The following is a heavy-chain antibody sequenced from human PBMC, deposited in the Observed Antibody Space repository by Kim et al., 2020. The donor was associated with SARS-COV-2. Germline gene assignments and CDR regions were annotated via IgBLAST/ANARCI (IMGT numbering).Heavy chain of an antibody. J-gene: IGHJ3*02. CDR1: GFTFSSYG. CDR2: ISYDGSNK. V-gene: IGHV3-30*18. D-gene: IGHD3-22*01. Sequence: GGSLRLSCAASGFTFSSYGMHWVRQAPGKGLEWVAVISYDGSNKYYADSVKGRFTISRDNSKNTLYLQMNSLRAEETAVYYCAKGVIVVVGDAFDIWGQGTMVTVSS. CDR3: AKGVIVVVGDAFDI.